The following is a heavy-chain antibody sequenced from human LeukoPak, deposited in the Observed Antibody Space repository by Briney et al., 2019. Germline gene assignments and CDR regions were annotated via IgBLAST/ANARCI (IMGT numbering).Heavy chain of an antibody. V-gene: IGHV5-51*01. J-gene: IGHJ6*03. CDR1: GYSFTSYW. D-gene: IGHD6-19*01. CDR2: IYPGDSDT. CDR3: ARHVTVAGTRYYCYMDV. Sequence: GESLKISCKGSGYSFTSYWIGWVRQMPGKGLEWMGIIYPGDSDTRYSPSFQGQVTISADKSISTAYLQWSSLKASDTAMYYCARHVTVAGTRYYCYMDVWGKGTTVTVSS.